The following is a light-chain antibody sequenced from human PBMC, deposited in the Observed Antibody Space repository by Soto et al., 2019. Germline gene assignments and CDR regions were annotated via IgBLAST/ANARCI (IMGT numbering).Light chain of an antibody. J-gene: IGKJ5*01. Sequence: DIQMTQSPSSLSASVGDRVTITCRASQSISIYLNWYQLKPGKAPNLLMYGASYLKSGVPTRFSGSGSGTDVTLTISSLQPAELAIYYCQQTYTTPEITFGQGTRLDIK. CDR2: GAS. CDR1: QSISIY. CDR3: QQTYTTPEIT. V-gene: IGKV1-39*01.